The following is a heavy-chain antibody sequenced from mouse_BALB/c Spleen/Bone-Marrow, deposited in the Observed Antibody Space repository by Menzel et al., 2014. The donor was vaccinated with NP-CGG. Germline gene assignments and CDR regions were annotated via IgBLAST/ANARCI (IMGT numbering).Heavy chain of an antibody. V-gene: IGHV5-17*02. CDR3: ARKDYFGYAAMDY. D-gene: IGHD1-2*01. J-gene: IGHJ4*01. CDR2: ISGGSSII. CDR1: GFTFSSFG. Sequence: EVMLVESGGGLVQPGGPRKLSCAASGFTFSSFGMHWVRQAPEKGLEWVAYISGGSSIIYYADTVKGRFTISRDNPKNTLFLQMTSLRSEDTAIYYCARKDYFGYAAMDYWGQGTSVTVSS.